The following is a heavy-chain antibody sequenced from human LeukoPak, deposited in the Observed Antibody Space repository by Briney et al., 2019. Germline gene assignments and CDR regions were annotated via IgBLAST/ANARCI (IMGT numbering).Heavy chain of an antibody. CDR1: GGAITNYY. CDR3: ARRSSWGVPRPFDY. CDR2: IYYTGST. Sequence: SGTLSLTCGVSGGAITNYYWNWIRQAPGKGLGWLGYIYYTGSTTYNPSVKSRITISLDTSKKQISLKLRSVTAADTAVYYCARRSSWGVPRPFDYWGQGSLVTVSS. V-gene: IGHV4-59*01. J-gene: IGHJ4*02. D-gene: IGHD3-10*01.